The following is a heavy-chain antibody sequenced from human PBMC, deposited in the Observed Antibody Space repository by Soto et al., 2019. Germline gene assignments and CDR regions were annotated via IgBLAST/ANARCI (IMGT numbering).Heavy chain of an antibody. CDR2: ISYDGSNK. CDR1: GFSFSSYG. Sequence: GGSLRLSCAASGFSFSSYGMHWLRQAAGKGLEWVTVISYDGSNKYYADSVRGRFTISRDNSKNTLYLQMNSLRAEDTAVYYCARDQGYYDSSGYYYLGFYTFDYWGQGTLVTVSS. V-gene: IGHV3-30*03. D-gene: IGHD3-22*01. CDR3: ARDQGYYDSSGYYYLGFYTFDY. J-gene: IGHJ4*02.